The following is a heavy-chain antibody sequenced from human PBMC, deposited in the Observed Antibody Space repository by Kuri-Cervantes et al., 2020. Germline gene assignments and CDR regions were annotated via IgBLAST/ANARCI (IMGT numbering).Heavy chain of an antibody. V-gene: IGHV3-33*01. CDR1: GFTFSSYG. D-gene: IGHD3-22*01. CDR2: IWYDGSNK. CDR3: TYYYDSSGSFDY. Sequence: GGSLRLSCAASGFTFSSYGMHWVRQAPGKGLEWVAVIWYDGSNKYYADSVKGRFTISRDNAKNSLYLQMNSLRDEDTAVYYCTYYYDSSGSFDYWGQGTLVTVSS. J-gene: IGHJ4*02.